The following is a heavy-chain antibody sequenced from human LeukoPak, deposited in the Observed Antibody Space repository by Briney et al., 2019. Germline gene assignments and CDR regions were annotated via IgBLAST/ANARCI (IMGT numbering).Heavy chain of an antibody. CDR2: IYYTGST. J-gene: IGHJ4*02. Sequence: SETLSLTCTVSGVSITNYYWSWIRRPPGKGLEWIGYIYYTGSTNYNPSLKSRVTISVDTSKNQFSLKLSSVTAADTAVYYCARGSRYYYGSGSYYNQYYFDYWGQGTLVTVSS. V-gene: IGHV4-59*01. CDR3: ARGSRYYYGSGSYYNQYYFDY. D-gene: IGHD3-10*01. CDR1: GVSITNYY.